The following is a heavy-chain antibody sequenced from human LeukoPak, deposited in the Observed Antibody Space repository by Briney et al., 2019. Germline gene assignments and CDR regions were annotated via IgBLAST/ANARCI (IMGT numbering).Heavy chain of an antibody. J-gene: IGHJ6*02. CDR2: IYSGGST. CDR3: ARDHRYYDSSGYYAYYYYGMDV. D-gene: IGHD3-22*01. V-gene: IGHV3-66*01. Sequence: GGSLRLSCAASGFTVSSNYMSWVRQAPGKGLEWVSVIYSGGSTYYADSVKGRFTISRDNSKNTLYLQMNSLRAEDTAVYYCARDHRYYDSSGYYAYYYYGMDVWGQGTTVTVSS. CDR1: GFTVSSNY.